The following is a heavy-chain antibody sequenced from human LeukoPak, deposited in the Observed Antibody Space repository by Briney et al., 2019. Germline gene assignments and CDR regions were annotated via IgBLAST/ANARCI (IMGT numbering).Heavy chain of an antibody. J-gene: IGHJ4*02. D-gene: IGHD3-3*01. Sequence: PSETLSLTCTVSGGSISSYYWSWIRQPPGKGLEWIGYIYYSGSTNYNPSLKSRVTISVDTSKNQFSLKLSSVTAADTAVYYCARAGGLYDFWSGYYYVYWAQGPLVTVSS. CDR2: IYYSGST. CDR1: GGSISSYY. V-gene: IGHV4-59*01. CDR3: ARAGGLYDFWSGYYYVY.